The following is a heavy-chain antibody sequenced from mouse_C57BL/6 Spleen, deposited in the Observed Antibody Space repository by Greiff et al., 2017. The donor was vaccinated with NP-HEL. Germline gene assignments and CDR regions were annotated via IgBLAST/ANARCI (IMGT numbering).Heavy chain of an antibody. J-gene: IGHJ4*01. Sequence: DVKLVESGGGLVQPGGSLKLSCAASGFTFSDYYMYWVRQTPEKRLEWVAYISNGGGSTYYPDTVKGRFTISRDNAKNTLYLQMSRLKSEDTAMYYCARHLYGSSYDYAMDYWGQGTSVTVSS. CDR2: ISNGGGST. D-gene: IGHD1-1*01. CDR3: ARHLYGSSYDYAMDY. V-gene: IGHV5-12*01. CDR1: GFTFSDYY.